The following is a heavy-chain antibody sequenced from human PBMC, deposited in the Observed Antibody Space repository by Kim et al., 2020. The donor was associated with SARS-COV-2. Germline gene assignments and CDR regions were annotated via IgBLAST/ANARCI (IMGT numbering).Heavy chain of an antibody. CDR2: IYPGDSDT. CDR3: ARRPQAARLYYYYGMDV. Sequence: GESLKISCKGSGYSFTSYWIGWVRQMPGKGLEWMGIIYPGDSDTRYSPSFQGQVTISADKSISTAYLQWSSLKASDTAMYYCARRPQAARLYYYYGMDVWGQGTTVTVSS. CDR1: GYSFTSYW. J-gene: IGHJ6*02. V-gene: IGHV5-51*01. D-gene: IGHD6-6*01.